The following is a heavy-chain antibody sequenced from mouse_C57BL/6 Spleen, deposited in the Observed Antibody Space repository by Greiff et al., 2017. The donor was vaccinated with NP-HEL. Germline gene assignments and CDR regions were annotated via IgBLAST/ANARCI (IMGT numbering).Heavy chain of an antibody. CDR2: IDPSDSYT. D-gene: IGHD1-2*01. CDR1: GYTFTSYW. Sequence: QVQLQQPGAELVMPGASVKLSCKASGYTFTSYWMHWVKQRPGQGLEWIGEIDPSDSYTNYNQKFKGKSTLTVDKSSSTAYMQLSSLTSEDSAVYYCARGGDSLRPFAYWGQGTLVTVSA. CDR3: ARGGDSLRPFAY. J-gene: IGHJ3*01. V-gene: IGHV1-69*01.